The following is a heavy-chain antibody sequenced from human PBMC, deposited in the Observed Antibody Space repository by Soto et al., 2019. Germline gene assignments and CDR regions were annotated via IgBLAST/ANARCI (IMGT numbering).Heavy chain of an antibody. CDR3: ARDPAADGYYGMDV. CDR1: EFSFSTYN. J-gene: IGHJ6*02. V-gene: IGHV3-21*01. Sequence: PGGSLRLCCVASEFSFSTYNMNWVRQAPGEGLQWVSFISRTSSHIHYADSVQGRFTISRDNAKNSLYLEMNSLRAEDTAVYYCARDPAADGYYGMDVWGQGTTVTVSS. CDR2: ISRTSSHI. D-gene: IGHD6-13*01.